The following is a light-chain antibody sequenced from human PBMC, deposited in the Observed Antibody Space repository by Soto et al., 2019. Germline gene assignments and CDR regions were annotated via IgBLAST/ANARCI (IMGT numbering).Light chain of an antibody. CDR1: QSIDSY. V-gene: IGKV1-39*01. CDR3: QQTYRIPPT. CDR2: AAS. Sequence: IQLTQSPSSLSASVGNRVTITCRASQSIDSYLNWYQQKPGKAPNLLIYAASSLQSGVPSRFSGSGSGTAFTLTISSLQPEDFAFYYCQQTYRIPPTFGQGTRLEIK. J-gene: IGKJ5*01.